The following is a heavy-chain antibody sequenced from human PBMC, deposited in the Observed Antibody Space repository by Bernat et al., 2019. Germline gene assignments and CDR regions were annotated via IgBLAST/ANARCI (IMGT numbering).Heavy chain of an antibody. CDR2: ISSSGSTI. D-gene: IGHD3-22*01. CDR1: GFTFSSYE. J-gene: IGHJ5*02. CDR3: ARLTYYYDSSGYRT. V-gene: IGHV3-48*03. Sequence: EVQLVESGGGLVQPGGSLRLSCAASGFTFSSYEMNWVRQAPGKGLEWVSYISSSGSTIYYADSVKGRFTISRDNAKNSLYLQMNSLRAEDTAVYYCARLTYYYDSSGYRTWGQGTLVTVSS.